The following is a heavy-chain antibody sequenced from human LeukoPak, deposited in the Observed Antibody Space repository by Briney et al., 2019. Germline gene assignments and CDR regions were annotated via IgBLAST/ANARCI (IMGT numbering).Heavy chain of an antibody. CDR1: GFTFNSYW. CDR2: IKQDGSEE. D-gene: IGHD6-19*01. Sequence: GGSLRLSCAASGFTFNSYWMNWVRQAPGKGLEWVANIKQDGSEEYYVASVMGRFTISRDNAKDSLYLQMNSLRAEDTAVYYCARVGGWYYYGMDVWGQGTTVTVSS. J-gene: IGHJ6*02. V-gene: IGHV3-7*01. CDR3: ARVGGWYYYGMDV.